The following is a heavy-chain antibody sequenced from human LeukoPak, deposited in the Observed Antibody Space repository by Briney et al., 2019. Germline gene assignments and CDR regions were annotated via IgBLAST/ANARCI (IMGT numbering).Heavy chain of an antibody. V-gene: IGHV3-21*01. J-gene: IGHJ4*02. CDR1: GFSFSDYA. CDR2: ISSSSTYI. D-gene: IGHD5-12*01. CDR3: AHSSGYAYGLDY. Sequence: GGSLRLSCAASGFSFSDYAMNWVRRAPGKGLEWVSAISSSSTYIYYADSVKGRFTISRDNAKSSLYLQMSSLRADDTAVYYCAHSSGYAYGLDYWGQGTLVTVSS.